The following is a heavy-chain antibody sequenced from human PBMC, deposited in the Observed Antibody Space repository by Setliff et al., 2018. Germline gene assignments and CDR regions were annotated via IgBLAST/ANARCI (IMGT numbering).Heavy chain of an antibody. D-gene: IGHD3-9*01. Sequence: ASVKVSCKASGYTFTNYYILWVRQTPGQGLEWMGIINPRGGRLSYAEKFQDRVTMTRDTSTNTVYMDLSSLRDDDTAVYYCAREVSTGENSGCDIWGQGTVVTVSS. J-gene: IGHJ3*02. CDR2: INPRGGRL. CDR3: AREVSTGENSGCDI. CDR1: GYTFTNYY. V-gene: IGHV1-46*01.